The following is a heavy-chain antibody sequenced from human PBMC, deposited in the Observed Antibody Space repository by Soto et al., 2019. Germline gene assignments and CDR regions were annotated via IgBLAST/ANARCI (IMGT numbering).Heavy chain of an antibody. CDR3: AREAGSGSYYPENY. CDR1: GYTFINYG. V-gene: IGHV1-18*04. Sequence: QVQLVQSGAEVKKPGSSVKVSCKTSGYTFINYGFSWVRQAPGQGLEWMGWISAYNGDTEYAQKFQGRVTLTRDTTTSTVDMEMRSLKFDDTAMYSCAREAGSGSYYPENYWGQGSLVTVSS. D-gene: IGHD1-26*01. CDR2: ISAYNGDT. J-gene: IGHJ4*02.